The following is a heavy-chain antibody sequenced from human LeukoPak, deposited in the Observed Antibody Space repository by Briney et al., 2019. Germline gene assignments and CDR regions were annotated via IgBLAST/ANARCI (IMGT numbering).Heavy chain of an antibody. CDR3: TRDWGGVASGIDY. V-gene: IGHV3-7*01. Sequence: PGGSLRLSCAASGFTFSSFWMSWVRQAPGEGLEWVANIKTDGSEKYYVDSVKGRFTISRDNAKNSLSLQMNSLSAEDTVVYYCTRDWGGVASGIDYWGQGTLVTVSS. J-gene: IGHJ4*02. CDR2: IKTDGSEK. D-gene: IGHD3-16*01. CDR1: GFTFSSFW.